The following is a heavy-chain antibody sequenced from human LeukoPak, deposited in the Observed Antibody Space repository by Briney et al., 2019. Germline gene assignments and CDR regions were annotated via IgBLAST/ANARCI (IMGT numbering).Heavy chain of an antibody. Sequence: GGSLSLSCAASGFTLSSYWMTWVRQAPGKGLEWVVNIKHDGSEKNYVDCVKGRFSISRDNAKNSLYLQMNSLRAEDTAVYYCARDDGGFSSIWYDALDIWGQGTMVTVSS. D-gene: IGHD6-13*01. J-gene: IGHJ3*02. CDR2: IKHDGSEK. V-gene: IGHV3-7*01. CDR1: GFTLSSYW. CDR3: ARDDGGFSSIWYDALDI.